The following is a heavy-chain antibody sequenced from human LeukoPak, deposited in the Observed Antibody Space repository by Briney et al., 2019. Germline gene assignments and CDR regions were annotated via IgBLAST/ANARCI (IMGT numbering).Heavy chain of an antibody. V-gene: IGHV1-46*01. J-gene: IGHJ6*02. Sequence: GASVKVSCKASGYTFTSYYMQWVRQAPGQGLEWMGIITPTGGSTSYAQKFQGRVTMTRDTSTSTVYMELSSLRSEDTAVYYCARGTGGGFWSGYYPLYYYGMDVWGQGTTVTVSS. CDR3: ARGTGGGFWSGYYPLYYYGMDV. D-gene: IGHD3-3*01. CDR1: GYTFTSYY. CDR2: ITPTGGST.